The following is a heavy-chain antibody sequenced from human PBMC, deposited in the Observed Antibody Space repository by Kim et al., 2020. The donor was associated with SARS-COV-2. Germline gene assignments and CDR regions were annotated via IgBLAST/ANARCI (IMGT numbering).Heavy chain of an antibody. Sequence: GGSLRLSCAASGFTFSSYGMHWVRQAPGKGLEWVAVIWYDGSNKYYADSVKGRFTISRDNSKNTLYLQMNSLRAEDTAVYYCARAPYSYGNRIAWTDYWGQGTLVTVSS. J-gene: IGHJ4*02. V-gene: IGHV3-33*01. D-gene: IGHD5-18*01. CDR3: ARAPYSYGNRIAWTDY. CDR2: IWYDGSNK. CDR1: GFTFSSYG.